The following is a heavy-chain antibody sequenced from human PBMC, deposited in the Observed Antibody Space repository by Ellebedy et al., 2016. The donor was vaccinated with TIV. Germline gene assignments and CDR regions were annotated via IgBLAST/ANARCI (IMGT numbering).Heavy chain of an antibody. Sequence: GESLKISCKGFGYSFTDYSIGWVRQMPGKGLEWMGIIYPGDSDIRYSPSFQGQVTISADKSISTAYLQWSSLKASDTAMYYCARHAGSWFSGGSKAVVYWGQGTLVTVSS. V-gene: IGHV5-51*01. CDR1: GYSFTDYS. J-gene: IGHJ4*02. D-gene: IGHD6-13*01. CDR3: ARHAGSWFSGGSKAVVY. CDR2: IYPGDSDI.